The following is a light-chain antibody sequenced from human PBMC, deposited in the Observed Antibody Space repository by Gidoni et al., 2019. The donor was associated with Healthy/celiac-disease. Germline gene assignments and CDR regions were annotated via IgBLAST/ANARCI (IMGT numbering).Light chain of an antibody. CDR2: SNN. CDR3: AAWDDSLNAVV. Sequence: QSVLTQPPSASGTPGQGGTSSCSGSSSNIGSTTVNWYQQLPGTAPKLLIYSNNQRPSGVPCRFSGSKSGTSASLAISGLQSEDEADYYCAAWDDSLNAVVFGGGTKLTVL. J-gene: IGLJ2*01. V-gene: IGLV1-44*01. CDR1: SSNIGSTT.